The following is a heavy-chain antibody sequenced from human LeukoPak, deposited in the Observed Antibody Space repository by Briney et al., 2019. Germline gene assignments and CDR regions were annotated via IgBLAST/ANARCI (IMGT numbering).Heavy chain of an antibody. CDR1: GFTFSSYW. CDR2: IKTDGSQI. D-gene: IGHD7-27*01. J-gene: IGHJ4*02. V-gene: IGHV3-7*01. Sequence: GGSLRLSCVASGFTFSSYWMTWVRQAPGKGLEWVANIKTDGSQIYYMDSVKGRFTISRDNAKNSLYLQMNSLRAEDTAVYYCARDLNWETYWGQGTLVSVSS. CDR3: ARDLNWETY.